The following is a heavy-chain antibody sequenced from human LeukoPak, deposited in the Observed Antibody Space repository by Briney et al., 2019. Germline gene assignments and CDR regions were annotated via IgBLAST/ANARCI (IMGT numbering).Heavy chain of an antibody. CDR3: ARDLGQYYDTSDNWFDP. CDR1: GGSFSGYY. V-gene: IGHV4-34*01. Sequence: SETLSLTCAVYGGSFSGYYWSWIRQPPGKGLEWVGEINHSGSTNYNPSLKSRVTMSLDTSKNQFSLKLSSVTAADTAVYYCARDLGQYYDTSDNWFDPWGQGTLVTVSS. J-gene: IGHJ5*02. CDR2: INHSGST. D-gene: IGHD3-22*01.